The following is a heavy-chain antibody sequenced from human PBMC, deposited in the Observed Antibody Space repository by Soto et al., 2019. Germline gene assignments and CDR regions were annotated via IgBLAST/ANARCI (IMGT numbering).Heavy chain of an antibody. CDR2: IKKDGSVK. CDR1: GFTFSDSC. Sequence: EVQLVESGGGLVQPGGSLRLSCEASGFTFSDSCMNWVRQAPGKGLEWVANIKKDGSVKDYVDSVKGRFTISRDNAKNSVYLQMNSLRAEDTAVYYCASNHRWGQGTLVTVSS. D-gene: IGHD2-8*01. CDR3: ASNHR. V-gene: IGHV3-7*01. J-gene: IGHJ1*01.